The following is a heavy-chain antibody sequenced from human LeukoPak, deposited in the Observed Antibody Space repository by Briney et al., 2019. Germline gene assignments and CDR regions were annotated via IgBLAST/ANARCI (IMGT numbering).Heavy chain of an antibody. CDR3: ASQTR. CDR1: GGSFSGYY. J-gene: IGHJ4*02. CDR2: INHSGST. Sequence: SEALSLTCAVYGGSFSGYYWSWIRQPPGKGLEWIGEINHSGSTNYNPSLKSRVTISVDTSKNQFSLKLSSVTAADTAVYYCASQTRWGQGTLVTVSS. V-gene: IGHV4-34*01. D-gene: IGHD4-11*01.